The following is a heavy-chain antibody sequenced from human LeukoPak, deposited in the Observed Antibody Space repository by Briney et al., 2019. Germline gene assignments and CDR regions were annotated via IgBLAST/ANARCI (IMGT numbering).Heavy chain of an antibody. J-gene: IGHJ4*02. Sequence: PGGSLRLSCVGSGFTFSRYWLNWVRQAPGKGLEWVANMNQDGSEIYYLDSAKGRFTISRDNSKNTLYLQMNSLRAEDTAVYYCAKSYGDYVSGVGYWGQGTLVTDSS. CDR2: MNQDGSEI. CDR1: GFTFSRYW. CDR3: AKSYGDYVSGVGY. V-gene: IGHV3-7*01. D-gene: IGHD4-17*01.